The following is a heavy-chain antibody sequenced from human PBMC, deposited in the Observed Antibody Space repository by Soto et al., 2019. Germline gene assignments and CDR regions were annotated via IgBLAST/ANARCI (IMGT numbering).Heavy chain of an antibody. CDR2: VSLTGDRT. CDR3: ARGGGYCTPTSCAIDS. D-gene: IGHD2-8*01. CDR1: RFDFSSYE. Sequence: GVLRLSCVASRFDFSSYEMSWVRQAAGKGLEWVSRVSLTGDRTNYAGSVKGRFTVSRDNFKNALYLEMDSLRPDDTAIYYCARGGGYCTPTSCAIDSWGRGSPVTVSS. V-gene: IGHV3-23*01. J-gene: IGHJ4*02.